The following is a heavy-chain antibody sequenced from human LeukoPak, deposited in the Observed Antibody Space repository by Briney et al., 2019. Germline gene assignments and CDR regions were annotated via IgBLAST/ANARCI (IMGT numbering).Heavy chain of an antibody. Sequence: GASVKVSCKASGYTFTSYGISWVRQAPGQGLEWMRWISAYNGNTNYAQKLQGRVTMTTDTSTSTAYMELRSLRSEDTAVYYCARGGSSIDYYYYGMDVWGQGTTVTVSS. CDR1: GYTFTSYG. V-gene: IGHV1-18*01. D-gene: IGHD2-2*01. CDR2: ISAYNGNT. J-gene: IGHJ6*02. CDR3: ARGGSSIDYYYYGMDV.